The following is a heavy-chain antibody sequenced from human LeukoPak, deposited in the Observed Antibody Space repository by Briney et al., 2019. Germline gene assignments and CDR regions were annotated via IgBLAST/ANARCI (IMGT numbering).Heavy chain of an antibody. Sequence: GGSLRLSCAASGFTFSSSAMSWVRQAPGQGLEWVSAISGSGGSTYYADSVKGRFTISRDNSKNTLYLQMNSLRAEDTAVYYCAILGDSSGYSPGFVYWGQGTLVTVSS. CDR2: ISGSGGST. D-gene: IGHD3-22*01. CDR1: GFTFSSSA. CDR3: AILGDSSGYSPGFVY. V-gene: IGHV3-23*01. J-gene: IGHJ4*02.